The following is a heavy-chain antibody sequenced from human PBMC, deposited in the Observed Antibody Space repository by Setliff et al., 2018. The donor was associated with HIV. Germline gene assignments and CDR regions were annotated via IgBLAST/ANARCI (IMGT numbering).Heavy chain of an antibody. D-gene: IGHD4-17*01. V-gene: IGHV4-28*05. CDR2: IYYSGSI. Sequence: SETLSLTCVVSGYSISSNDWWGWIRQSPGKGLEWIGYIYYSGSIYYNPSLKSRVTMSVDTSKNQFSLKLSSVTAVDTAVYYCAKKGNGDYHFDYWGQGTLVTVPQ. CDR1: GYSISSNDW. CDR3: AKKGNGDYHFDY. J-gene: IGHJ4*02.